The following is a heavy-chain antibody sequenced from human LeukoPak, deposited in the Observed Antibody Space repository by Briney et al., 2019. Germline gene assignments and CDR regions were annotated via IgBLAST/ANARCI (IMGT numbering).Heavy chain of an antibody. V-gene: IGHV3-23*01. CDR1: GLTYSTFP. Sequence: GGSLRLSCVASGLTYSTFPLSWVRQAPGKGLEWVSSVGGGDDIHYADSVKGRFTGSRDNAKNTVYLQMNSLRVDDTAIYFCAQDATPGNSIWDHFKSWGQGTLVTVSS. J-gene: IGHJ4*02. D-gene: IGHD1-7*01. CDR2: VGGGDDI. CDR3: AQDATPGNSIWDHFKS.